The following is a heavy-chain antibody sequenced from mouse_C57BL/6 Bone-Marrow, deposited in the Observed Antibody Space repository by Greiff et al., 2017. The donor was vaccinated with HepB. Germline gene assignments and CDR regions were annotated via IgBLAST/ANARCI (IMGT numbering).Heavy chain of an antibody. CDR3: VRGGLGTWFAY. J-gene: IGHJ3*01. D-gene: IGHD2-4*01. Sequence: EVKVVESGGGLVQPKGSLKLSCAASGFSFNTYAMNWVRQAPGKGLEWVARIRSKSNNYATYYADSVKDRFTISRDDSESMLYLQMNNLKTEDTAMYYCVRGGLGTWFAYWGQGTLVTVSA. V-gene: IGHV10-1*01. CDR2: IRSKSNNYAT. CDR1: GFSFNTYA.